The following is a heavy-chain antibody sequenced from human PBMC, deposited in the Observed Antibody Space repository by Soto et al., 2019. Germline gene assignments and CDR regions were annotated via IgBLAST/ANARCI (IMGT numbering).Heavy chain of an antibody. V-gene: IGHV1-69*01. CDR1: GGTFSSFA. J-gene: IGHJ4*02. Sequence: QVQLVQSGAEVKKPGSSVKVSCKASGGTFSSFAISWVRQAPGQGLEWMGDIIPLFGATNYAQTFQGRVTFTADESTTTAYVERRSLRSNDAAVYYCARGLDTTVAHSHNWGQGTLVTVSS. CDR3: ARGLDTTVAHSHN. CDR2: IIPLFGAT. D-gene: IGHD1-1*01.